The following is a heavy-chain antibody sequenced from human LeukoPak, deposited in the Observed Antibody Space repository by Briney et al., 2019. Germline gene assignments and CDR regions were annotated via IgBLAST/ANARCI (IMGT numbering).Heavy chain of an antibody. CDR1: GYTFTSYD. CDR3: ARGGGTTNWFDP. D-gene: IGHD4-17*01. J-gene: IGHJ5*02. V-gene: IGHV1-8*01. Sequence: ASVKVSCKASGYTFTSYDINWVLQATGQGLEWMGWMNPNSGNTGYAQKFQGRVTMTRNTSISTAYMELSSLRSEDTAVYYCARGGGTTNWFDPWGQGTLVTASS. CDR2: MNPNSGNT.